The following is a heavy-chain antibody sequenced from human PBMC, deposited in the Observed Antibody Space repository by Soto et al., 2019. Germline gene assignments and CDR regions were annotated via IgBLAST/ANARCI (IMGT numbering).Heavy chain of an antibody. CDR3: AASSSVAAAGYFKF. V-gene: IGHV1-69*01. CDR1: GDLFNNYA. CDR2: ISPLFSTT. D-gene: IGHD6-13*01. Sequence: QVQLVQSGAEVKEPGSSVKVSCKATGDLFNNYAFNCVRQAPGQGLEWMGRISPLFSTTNYAQKFHGRVTIGADELTTIVYMEVSNLESEDTAMYYCAASSSVAAAGYFKFWGQGTLVTVSP. J-gene: IGHJ4*02.